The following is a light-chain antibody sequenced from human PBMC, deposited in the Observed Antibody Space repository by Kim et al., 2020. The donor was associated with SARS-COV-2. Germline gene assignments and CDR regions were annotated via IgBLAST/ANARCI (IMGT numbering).Light chain of an antibody. CDR3: QAWDSSTHNYV. CDR1: KLGDKY. CDR2: QDN. Sequence: SYELTQPPSVSVSPGQTASITCSGYKLGDKYVSWYQQKPGQSPVVVIYQDNQRPSGIPERFSGSNSGNTATLTISGTQAMDEADFYCQAWDSSTHNYVFGPGTKVT. V-gene: IGLV3-1*01. J-gene: IGLJ1*01.